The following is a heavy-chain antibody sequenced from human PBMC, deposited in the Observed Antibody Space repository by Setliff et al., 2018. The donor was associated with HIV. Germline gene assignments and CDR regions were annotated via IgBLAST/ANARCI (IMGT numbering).Heavy chain of an antibody. J-gene: IGHJ5*02. CDR2: INPNNDGT. Sequence: ASVKVSCKASGYTFTGYYMHWVRQAPGQGLEWMGWINPNNDGTNYAQKFQGRVTMTRDTSISTAYMELSSLRSEDTAVYYCARDFGGYCSSMSCPGLFDPWGQGTLVTVSS. V-gene: IGHV1-2*02. D-gene: IGHD2-2*01. CDR3: ARDFGGYCSSMSCPGLFDP. CDR1: GYTFTGYY.